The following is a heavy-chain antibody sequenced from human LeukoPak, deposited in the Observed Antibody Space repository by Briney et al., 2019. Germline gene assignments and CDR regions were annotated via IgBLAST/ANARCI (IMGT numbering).Heavy chain of an antibody. V-gene: IGHV3-23*01. D-gene: IGHD6-13*01. CDR1: GFTFSSYA. CDR2: ISGSGGST. CDR3: AKGYRSWYHFDY. J-gene: IGHJ4*02. Sequence: GGSLRLSCAASGFTFSSYAMSWVRQAPGKGLEWVPAISGSGGSTYYADSVKGRFTISRDNSKNTLYLQMNSLRAEDTAVYYCAKGYRSWYHFDYWGQGTLVTVSS.